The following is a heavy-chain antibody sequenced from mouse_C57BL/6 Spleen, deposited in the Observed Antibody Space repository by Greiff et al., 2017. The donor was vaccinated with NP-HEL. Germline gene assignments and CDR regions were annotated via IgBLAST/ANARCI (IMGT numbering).Heavy chain of an antibody. D-gene: IGHD1-1*01. Sequence: VQLQQSGAELVKPGASVKISCKASGYAFSSYWMNWVKQRPGKGLAWIGQIYPGDGDPNYNGKLKGKATLTADKSSSTAYMQLCSLTSEDSAVYFCARSTTVVASYYFDYWGQGTTLTVSS. CDR2: IYPGDGDP. CDR1: GYAFSSYW. V-gene: IGHV1-80*01. CDR3: ARSTTVVASYYFDY. J-gene: IGHJ2*01.